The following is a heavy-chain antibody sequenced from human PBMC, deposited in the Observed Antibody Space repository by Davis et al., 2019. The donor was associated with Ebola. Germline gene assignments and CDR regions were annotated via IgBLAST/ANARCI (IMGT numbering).Heavy chain of an antibody. Sequence: PSETLSLTCTVSGGSISSGDYYWSWIRQPPGKGLEWIGYIYYSGSTYYNPSLKSRVTISVDTSKNQFSLKLSSVTAAETAVYYCAREQDIVVVVAATHYYYYGMDVWGQGTTVTVSS. V-gene: IGHV4-30-4*01. CDR1: GGSISSGDYY. CDR2: IYYSGST. J-gene: IGHJ6*02. CDR3: AREQDIVVVVAATHYYYYGMDV. D-gene: IGHD2-15*01.